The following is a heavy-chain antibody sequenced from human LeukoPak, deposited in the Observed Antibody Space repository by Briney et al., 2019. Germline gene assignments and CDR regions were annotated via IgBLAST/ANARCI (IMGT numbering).Heavy chain of an antibody. V-gene: IGHV3-13*04. CDR3: ARGGGFDY. Sequence: PGGSLRLSCAASGFTFSNFDMHWVRQLTGKGLEWVPGIGTTGDTYYAGSVKGRFTNSRENAKNSLYLQMNSLRAGDTAVYYCARGGGFDYWGQGTLVTVSS. D-gene: IGHD3-10*01. J-gene: IGHJ4*02. CDR1: GFTFSNFD. CDR2: IGTTGDT.